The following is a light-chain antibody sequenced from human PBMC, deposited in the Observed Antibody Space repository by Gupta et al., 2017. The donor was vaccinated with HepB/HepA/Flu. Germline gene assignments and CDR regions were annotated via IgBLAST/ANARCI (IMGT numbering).Light chain of an antibody. Sequence: QSALTQPRSVSGSPGQSVTISCTGTSSDVGGYNYVSWYQQHPAKAPNLILYDVTKWPSGVPVRFSGSKSGTTVSLTISGLRAEDESYYYCYSYAGTHPLVFGGGTKLTVL. CDR2: DVT. V-gene: IGLV2-11*01. J-gene: IGLJ2*01. CDR3: YSYAGTHPLV. CDR1: SSDVGGYNY.